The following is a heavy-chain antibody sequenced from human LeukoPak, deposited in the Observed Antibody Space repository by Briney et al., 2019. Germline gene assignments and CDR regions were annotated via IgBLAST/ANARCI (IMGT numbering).Heavy chain of an antibody. J-gene: IGHJ5*02. CDR2: LNTDGSTT. CDR3: ARDLGQYYDTSDNWFDP. Sequence: GGSLRLSCAASGFTFSSYWMHWVRQAPGKGLVWVSRLNTDGSTTSYADSVKDRFSISRDNAKNTLYLQMNSLRAEDTAVYYCARDLGQYYDTSDNWFDPWGQGTLVTVSS. V-gene: IGHV3-74*01. D-gene: IGHD3-22*01. CDR1: GFTFSSYW.